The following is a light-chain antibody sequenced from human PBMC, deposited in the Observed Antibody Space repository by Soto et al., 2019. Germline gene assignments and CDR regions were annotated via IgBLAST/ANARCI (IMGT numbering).Light chain of an antibody. V-gene: IGLV2-8*01. J-gene: IGLJ1*01. CDR2: EVT. Sequence: QSALTQPPSASGSRGQSVTIACTGTSSDVGGYDYVSWYQQHPGKAPKLMIYEVTIRPSGVSDRFSGSKSGNTASLTVSGLQAEDEADYYCSSYTGGNPSYVFGTGTKAPS. CDR3: SSYTGGNPSYV. CDR1: SSDVGGYDY.